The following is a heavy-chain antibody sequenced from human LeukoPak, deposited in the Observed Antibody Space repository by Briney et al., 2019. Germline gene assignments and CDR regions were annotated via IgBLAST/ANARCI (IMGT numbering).Heavy chain of an antibody. CDR1: GYAFTSYY. CDR2: INPSRGST. D-gene: IGHD1-26*01. J-gene: IGHJ4*02. CDR3: ARGPRSMGELRLDY. Sequence: ASVKVSCKASGYAFTSYYMHWARQAPGQGLDWMGIINPSRGSTSYAQKFQGRVTITRHTSTSTVYMELSSLRSEDTAVYYCARGPRSMGELRLDYGGQGTLVTVSS. V-gene: IGHV1-46*01.